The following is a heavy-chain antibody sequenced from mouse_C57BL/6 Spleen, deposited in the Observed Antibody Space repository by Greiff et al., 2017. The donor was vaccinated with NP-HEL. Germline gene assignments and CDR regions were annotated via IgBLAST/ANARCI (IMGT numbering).Heavy chain of an antibody. D-gene: IGHD1-1*01. Sequence: QVQLQQSGPELVKPGASVKISCKASGYAFSSSWMNWVKQRPGKGLEWIGRIYPGDGDTNYNGKFKGKATLTADKSSSKAYMQLSSLTSEDSAVYFCARGHYGSSYVGWYFDVWGTGTTVTVSS. V-gene: IGHV1-82*01. CDR1: GYAFSSSW. J-gene: IGHJ1*03. CDR3: ARGHYGSSYVGWYFDV. CDR2: IYPGDGDT.